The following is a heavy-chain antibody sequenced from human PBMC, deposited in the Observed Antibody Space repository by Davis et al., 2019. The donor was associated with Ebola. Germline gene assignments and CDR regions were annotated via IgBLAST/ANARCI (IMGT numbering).Heavy chain of an antibody. CDR3: ARDGGRDEGYGMDV. V-gene: IGHV1-69*04. D-gene: IGHD3-16*01. J-gene: IGHJ6*02. CDR1: GGTFSSYS. Sequence: AASVMVSCKASGGTFSSYSISWVRQAPGQGLEWMGRVIPIVGIANYAQNFQGRVTITADKSTSTAYMELRSLRSEDTGFYYCARDGGRDEGYGMDVWGQGTTVTVSS. CDR2: VIPIVGIA.